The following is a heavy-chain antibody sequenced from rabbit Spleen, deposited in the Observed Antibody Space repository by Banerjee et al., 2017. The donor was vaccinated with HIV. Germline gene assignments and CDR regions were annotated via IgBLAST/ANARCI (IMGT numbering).Heavy chain of an antibody. CDR1: GFDFSSAHD. V-gene: IGHV1S45*01. CDR3: WRGWAGWSDSGL. D-gene: IGHD8-1*01. Sequence: QEQLEESGGGLVKPEGSLTLTCKASGFDFSSAHDMCWVRQAPGKGLEWIGCISTSSGTTYYASWAKGRFTIAKTSSTTVTLQMTSLTAADTATYFCWRGWAGWSDSGLWGPGTLVTVS. CDR2: ISTSSGTT. J-gene: IGHJ4*01.